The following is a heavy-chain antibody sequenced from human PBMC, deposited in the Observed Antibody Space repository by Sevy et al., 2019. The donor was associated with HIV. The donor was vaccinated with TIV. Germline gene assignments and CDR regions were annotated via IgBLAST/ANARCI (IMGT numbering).Heavy chain of an antibody. CDR3: AREGGVATTGDHDAFDI. Sequence: ASVKVSCKASGDTFSTYGLSWVRQAPGQGLEWMGGIIPIFGTPNYAQKFQGRVTITADESASIAYMELSSLRSEDTALYYCAREGGVATTGDHDAFDIRGHGTLVTVSS. V-gene: IGHV1-69*13. D-gene: IGHD7-27*01. CDR2: IIPIFGTP. J-gene: IGHJ3*02. CDR1: GDTFSTYG.